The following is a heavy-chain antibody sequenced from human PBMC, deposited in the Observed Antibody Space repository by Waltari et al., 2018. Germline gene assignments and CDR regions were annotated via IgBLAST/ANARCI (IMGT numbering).Heavy chain of an antibody. J-gene: IGHJ4*02. CDR2: INPNSGGT. Sequence: QVQLVQSGAEVKKPGASVKVSCKASGYTFTGYYMHWVRQAPGQGLEWMGRINPNSGGTNYAQKFQGRVTMTRDTSISTAYMELSRLRSDDTAVYYCAREARVGDILTGYYDYWGQGTLVTVSS. V-gene: IGHV1-2*06. CDR1: GYTFTGYY. D-gene: IGHD3-9*01. CDR3: AREARVGDILTGYYDY.